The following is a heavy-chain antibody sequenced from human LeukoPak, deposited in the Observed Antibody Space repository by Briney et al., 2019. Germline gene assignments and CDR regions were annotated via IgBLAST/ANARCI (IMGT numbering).Heavy chain of an antibody. J-gene: IGHJ4*02. CDR3: ARIFKGIFGVVIKGSYYFDY. CDR1: GYTFTGYY. CDR2: INPNSGGT. Sequence: GASVKVSCKASGYTFTGYYMHWVRQAPGQGLEWMGWINPNSGGTNYAQKFQGRVTMTRDTSISTAYMELSRLRSDDTAVYYCARIFKGIFGVVIKGSYYFDYWGQGTLVTVSS. V-gene: IGHV1-2*02. D-gene: IGHD3-3*01.